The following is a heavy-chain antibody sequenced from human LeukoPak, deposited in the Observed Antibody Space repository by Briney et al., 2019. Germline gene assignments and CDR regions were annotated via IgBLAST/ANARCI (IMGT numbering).Heavy chain of an antibody. D-gene: IGHD1-26*01. CDR2: INTNTGNP. CDR3: ARSHSGSYYSVGY. CDR1: GGTFSTYA. V-gene: IGHV7-4-1*02. J-gene: IGHJ4*02. Sequence: GASVKVSCKSSGGTFSTYAISWVRQAPGQGLEWMGWINTNTGNPTYAQGFTGRFVFSLDTSVSTAYLQISSLKAEDTAVYYCARSHSGSYYSVGYWGQGTLVTVSS.